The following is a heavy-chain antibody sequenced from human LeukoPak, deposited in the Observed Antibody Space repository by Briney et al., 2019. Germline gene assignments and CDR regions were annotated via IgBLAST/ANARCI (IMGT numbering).Heavy chain of an antibody. Sequence: GESLRISCKGSGYSFTSYWISWVRQMPGKGLEWMGRIDPSDSYTNYSPSFQGHVTISADKSISTAYLQWSSLRASDTAMYYCARRFRYPRWFDPWGQGTLVTDSS. CDR2: IDPSDSYT. J-gene: IGHJ5*02. CDR3: ARRFRYPRWFDP. V-gene: IGHV5-10-1*01. D-gene: IGHD1-1*01. CDR1: GYSFTSYW.